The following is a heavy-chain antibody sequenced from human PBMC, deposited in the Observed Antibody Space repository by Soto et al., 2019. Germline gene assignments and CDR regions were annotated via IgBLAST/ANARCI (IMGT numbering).Heavy chain of an antibody. Sequence: GGSLRLSCAASGFTFSSYWMSWVRQAPGKGLEWVANIKQDGSEKYYVGSVKGRFTISRDNAKNSLYLQMNSLRAEDKAVYYCARDPRLGELSLSFDLWGQGTLVTVSS. CDR1: GFTFSSYW. CDR3: ARDPRLGELSLSFDL. CDR2: IKQDGSEK. J-gene: IGHJ5*02. D-gene: IGHD3-16*02. V-gene: IGHV3-7*03.